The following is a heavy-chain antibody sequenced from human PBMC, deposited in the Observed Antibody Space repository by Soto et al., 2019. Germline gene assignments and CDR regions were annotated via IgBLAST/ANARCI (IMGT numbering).Heavy chain of an antibody. J-gene: IGHJ6*02. V-gene: IGHV3-7*01. Sequence: LRLSCADSGFTFSSYWMSWVRQSPGQGLDWVANVKYDGSQTYYVGSVKGRFTISRDNAKNSLYLQMNSLRAEDTAVYYCTRDFQGPLDYGMDVWGQGTTVTVSS. D-gene: IGHD1-1*01. CDR3: TRDFQGPLDYGMDV. CDR1: GFTFSSYW. CDR2: VKYDGSQT.